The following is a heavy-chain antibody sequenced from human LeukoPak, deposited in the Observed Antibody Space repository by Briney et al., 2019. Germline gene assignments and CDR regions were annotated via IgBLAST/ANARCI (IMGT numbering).Heavy chain of an antibody. V-gene: IGHV1-2*02. CDR1: GYTFTGYY. D-gene: IGHD3-3*01. J-gene: IGHJ3*02. CDR2: INPSSGGT. Sequence: ASVKVSCKASGYTFTGYYMHWVRKAPGQGLEWMGWINPSSGGTNYAQKFQGRVTMTRDTSISTAYMELSRLRSDDTAVYYCARLTYYDFWSGYNYAFDIWGQGTMVTVSS. CDR3: ARLTYYDFWSGYNYAFDI.